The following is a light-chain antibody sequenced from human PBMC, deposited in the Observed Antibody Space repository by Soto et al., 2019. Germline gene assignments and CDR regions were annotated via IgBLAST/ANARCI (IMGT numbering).Light chain of an antibody. CDR2: GAS. CDR1: PTIGKS. J-gene: IGKJ1*01. CDR3: QESPAFLCGT. V-gene: IGKV1-39*01. Sequence: DVPMTQSPSSLSASVGDRAAITCRATPTIGKSLNRYQQRPGKAPNVLIYGASTFPGVVPSIFSGRGSGTDFTLTSITLQPEDFAPDSCQESPAFLCGTFGRGIKV.